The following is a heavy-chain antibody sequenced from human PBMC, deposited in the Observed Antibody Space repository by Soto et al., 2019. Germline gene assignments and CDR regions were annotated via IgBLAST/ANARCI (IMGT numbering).Heavy chain of an antibody. D-gene: IGHD2-21*02. V-gene: IGHV4-34*01. CDR1: GGSFSGYY. Sequence: SETLSLTCAVYGGSFSGYYWTWIRQPPGKGLEWIGEINHSGSTNYNASLKSRVTISVDTSKNQFSLKLTSVTAAETAVYYCVRTARQGAVAPHWFDRWGQGTQVTVSS. CDR3: VRTARQGAVAPHWFDR. J-gene: IGHJ5*02. CDR2: INHSGST.